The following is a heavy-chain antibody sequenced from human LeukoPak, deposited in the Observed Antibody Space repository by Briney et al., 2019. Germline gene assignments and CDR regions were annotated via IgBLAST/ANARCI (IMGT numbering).Heavy chain of an antibody. J-gene: IGHJ3*02. D-gene: IGHD1-1*01. Sequence: SETLSLTCAVYGGSFSGYYWSWIRQPPGKGLEWIGEINHSGSTNYNPSLKSRVTISVDTSKNQFSLKLSSVTAADTAVYYCAREGGQLERRGSGAFDIWGQGTMVTVSS. CDR2: INHSGST. V-gene: IGHV4-34*01. CDR3: AREGGQLERRGSGAFDI. CDR1: GGSFSGYY.